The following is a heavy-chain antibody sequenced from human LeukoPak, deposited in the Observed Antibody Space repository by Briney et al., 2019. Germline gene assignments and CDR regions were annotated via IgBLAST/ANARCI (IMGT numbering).Heavy chain of an antibody. V-gene: IGHV3-23*01. Sequence: GGSLRLSCEASGFIFSNYAMSWVRQVPGKGLEWVSAISGSGVITYYADSVKGRVNISRDNSKYTLYLQMNSLRAEDTAVYYCAKDMVIAATPFDYWGQGTLVTVSS. D-gene: IGHD2-15*01. CDR3: AKDMVIAATPFDY. CDR2: ISGSGVIT. J-gene: IGHJ4*02. CDR1: GFIFSNYA.